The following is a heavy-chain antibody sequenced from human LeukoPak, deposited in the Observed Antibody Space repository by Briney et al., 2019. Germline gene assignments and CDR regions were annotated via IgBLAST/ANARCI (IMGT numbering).Heavy chain of an antibody. CDR3: ARVKWLASQFDAIDYYFDY. CDR2: IYYSGST. CDR1: GGSFSSSSYS. Sequence: SETLSLTCTVSGGSFSSSSYSWGWIRQPPGKGLEWIGSIYYSGSTYYNPSLKSRVTISVDTSKNQFSLKLSSVTAADTAVYYCARVKWLASQFDAIDYYFDYWGQGTLVTVSS. V-gene: IGHV4-39*07. J-gene: IGHJ4*02. D-gene: IGHD6-19*01.